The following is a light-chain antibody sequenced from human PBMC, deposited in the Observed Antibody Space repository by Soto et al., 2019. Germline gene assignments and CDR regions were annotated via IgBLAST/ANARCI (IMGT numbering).Light chain of an antibody. CDR3: LHTFSFPRT. V-gene: IGKV1-8*01. Sequence: AIRMTQSPSSFSASTGDRVTITCRASQGISSYLAWYQQKPGKAPKLLIYAASTLQSGVPSRFSGSGSGTDFTLTISCLQSEDFATYYCLHTFSFPRTFGQGTKVEVK. J-gene: IGKJ1*01. CDR1: QGISSY. CDR2: AAS.